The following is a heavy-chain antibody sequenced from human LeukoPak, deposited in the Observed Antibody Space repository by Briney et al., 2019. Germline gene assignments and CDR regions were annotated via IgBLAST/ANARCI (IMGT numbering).Heavy chain of an antibody. CDR3: ARVALGSYNWFDP. D-gene: IGHD3-10*01. Sequence: GGSLRLSCAASGFTFSSYSMNWVRQAPGKGLEWVSSISSSSSYIYYADSVKGRFTISRDNAKSSLYLQMNSLRAEDTAVYYCARVALGSYNWFDPWGQGTLVTVSS. J-gene: IGHJ5*02. CDR1: GFTFSSYS. CDR2: ISSSSSYI. V-gene: IGHV3-21*01.